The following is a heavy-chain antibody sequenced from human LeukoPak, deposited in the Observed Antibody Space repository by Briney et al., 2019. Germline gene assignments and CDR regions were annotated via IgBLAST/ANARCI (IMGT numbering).Heavy chain of an antibody. V-gene: IGHV3-23*01. CDR3: AKDLETINPTMD. D-gene: IGHD3-10*01. CDR2: IGGSGKNT. Sequence: PGGSLTLSCAASGFTFSSHAMRWVRQAPGKGLEWVSSIGGSGKNTFYADAVKGRFTISRDNSKDTLYLQMNSLRAEDTAVYYCAKDLETINPTMDWGQGTLVTVSS. J-gene: IGHJ4*02. CDR1: GFTFSSHA.